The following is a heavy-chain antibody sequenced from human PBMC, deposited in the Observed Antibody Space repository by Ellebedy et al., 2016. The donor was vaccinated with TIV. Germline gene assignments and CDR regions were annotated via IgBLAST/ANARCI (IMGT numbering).Heavy chain of an antibody. CDR1: GGSFSGYY. CDR2: INHSGST. J-gene: IGHJ4*02. CDR3: ARGRPFFDY. Sequence: SETLSPTXAVYGGSFSGYYWSWIRQPPGKGLEWIGEINHSGSTNYNPSLKSRVTISVDTSKNQFSLKLSSVTAADTAVYYCARGRPFFDYWGQGTLVTVSS. V-gene: IGHV4-34*01.